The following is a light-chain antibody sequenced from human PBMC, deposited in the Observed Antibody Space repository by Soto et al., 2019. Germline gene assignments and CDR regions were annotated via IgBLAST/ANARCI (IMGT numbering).Light chain of an antibody. CDR2: DGS. CDR1: QSVSGY. Sequence: EIVLTQSPATLSLSPGERATLSCRASQSVSGYLAWYQQKPGQAPRLLIYDGSHRATGIPARFSGSGSGTDFTLTVSSLRSEDSAVYYCQQYNYWPITFGQGTRLEIK. CDR3: QQYNYWPIT. V-gene: IGKV3-11*01. J-gene: IGKJ5*01.